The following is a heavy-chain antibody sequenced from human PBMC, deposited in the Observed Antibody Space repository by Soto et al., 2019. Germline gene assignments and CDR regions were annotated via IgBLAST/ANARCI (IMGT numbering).Heavy chain of an antibody. CDR3: ARVRTTVVYYYGMDV. CDR2: ISYDGSNK. Sequence: PGGSLRLSCAASGFTFSGYAMYWVRQAPGKGLEWVAVISYDGSNKYYADSLKGRFTISRDNSKNTLYLQMNSLRAEDTAVYYCARVRTTVVYYYGMDVWGQGTTVTVSS. V-gene: IGHV3-30-3*01. J-gene: IGHJ6*02. CDR1: GFTFSGYA. D-gene: IGHD1-1*01.